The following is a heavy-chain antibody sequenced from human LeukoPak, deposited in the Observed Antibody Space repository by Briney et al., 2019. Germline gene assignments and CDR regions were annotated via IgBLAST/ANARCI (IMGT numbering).Heavy chain of an antibody. J-gene: IGHJ4*02. Sequence: ASVKVSCKASGYTFTGYYMHWVRQAPGQGLEWMGWICAYNGNTNYAQKLQGRVTMTTDTSTSTAYMELRSLRSDDTAVYYCARLLRNYYFDYWGQGTLVTVSS. V-gene: IGHV1-18*04. CDR3: ARLLRNYYFDY. D-gene: IGHD4-17*01. CDR1: GYTFTGYY. CDR2: ICAYNGNT.